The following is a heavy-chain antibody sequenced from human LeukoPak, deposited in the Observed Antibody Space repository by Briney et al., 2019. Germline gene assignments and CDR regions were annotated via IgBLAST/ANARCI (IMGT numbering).Heavy chain of an antibody. CDR3: AKDRGRYYDSSGYYWGYYFDS. D-gene: IGHD3-22*01. CDR1: GFTFSNYA. V-gene: IGHV3-23*01. Sequence: EGSLRLSCAASGFTFSNYAVNWVRQAPGKGLEWVSTITGSGGSTFYADSEKGRFTISRDNSMDTLYLQMSSLRAEDTAVYYCAKDRGRYYDSSGYYWGYYFDSWGQGILVTVST. CDR2: ITGSGGST. J-gene: IGHJ4*02.